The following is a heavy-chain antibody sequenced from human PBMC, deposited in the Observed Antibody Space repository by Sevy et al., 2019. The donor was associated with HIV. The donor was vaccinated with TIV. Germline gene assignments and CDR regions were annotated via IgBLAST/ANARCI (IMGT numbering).Heavy chain of an antibody. CDR3: VKGARYTIPNDAFDI. Sequence: GGSLRLSCEDSGFTFSSNAMSWVRQAPGKGLEWVSGISGGGGYTFYADSVKGRFTISRDNSKNTLFLQINSLRAEDTALYYCVKGARYTIPNDAFDIWGQGTMVTVSS. D-gene: IGHD2-2*02. CDR2: ISGGGGYT. CDR1: GFTFSSNA. J-gene: IGHJ3*02. V-gene: IGHV3-23*01.